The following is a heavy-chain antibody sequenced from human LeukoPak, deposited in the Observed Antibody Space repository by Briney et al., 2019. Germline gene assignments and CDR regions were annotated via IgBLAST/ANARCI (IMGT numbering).Heavy chain of an antibody. V-gene: IGHV4-59*01. CDR2: IYYSGST. J-gene: IGHJ1*01. CDR3: ARGGWYPESFQH. CDR1: GGSISSYY. D-gene: IGHD6-19*01. Sequence: SETLSLTCTVSGGSISSYYWSWMRQSPGKGLEWIGYIYYSGSTNYNPSLKSRVTISLDTSKNQFSLKLSSVTAADTAVYYCARGGWYPESFQHWGQGALVTVSS.